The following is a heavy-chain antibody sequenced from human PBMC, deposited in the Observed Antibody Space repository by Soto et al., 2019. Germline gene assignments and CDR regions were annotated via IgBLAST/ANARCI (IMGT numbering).Heavy chain of an antibody. CDR3: ARVHSGWSSGHGLDV. J-gene: IGHJ6*02. CDR2: IYNSGRT. Sequence: SETLSLTCTVSGASVSSYFWSWVRQPPGKGLEWIGYIYNSGRTNYNPSLKSRATISLDTSDNDFSLRLTSLTAADTAVYYCARVHSGWSSGHGLDVWGQGTTVPVSS. D-gene: IGHD6-19*01. CDR1: GASVSSYF. V-gene: IGHV4-59*02.